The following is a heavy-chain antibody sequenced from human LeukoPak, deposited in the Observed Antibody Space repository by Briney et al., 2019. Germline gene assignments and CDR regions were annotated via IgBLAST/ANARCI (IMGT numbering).Heavy chain of an antibody. V-gene: IGHV4-30-4*08. J-gene: IGHJ6*02. CDR1: GGSISSGDYY. D-gene: IGHD6-19*01. CDR2: IYYSGST. CDR3: ARTTIAVAGTGVYYYGMDV. Sequence: SQTPSLTCTVSGGSISSGDYYWSWIRQPPGKGLEWIGYIYYSGSTYYNPSLKSRVTISVDTSKNQFSLKLSSVTAADTAVYYCARTTIAVAGTGVYYYGMDVWGQGTTVTVSS.